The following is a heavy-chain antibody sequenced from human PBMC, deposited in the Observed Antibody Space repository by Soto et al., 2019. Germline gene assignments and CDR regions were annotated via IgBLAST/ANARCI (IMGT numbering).Heavy chain of an antibody. J-gene: IGHJ3*02. CDR1: GYSSTSYW. V-gene: IGHV5-10-1*01. D-gene: IGHD1-26*01. CDR2: IDPSDSYT. Sequence: GESLKISCKGSGYSSTSYWISWVRQMPGKGLEWMGRIDPSDSYTNYSPSFQGHVTISADKSISTAYLQWSSLKASDTAMYYCARHHIVGATYDAFDIWGQGTMVTVSS. CDR3: ARHHIVGATYDAFDI.